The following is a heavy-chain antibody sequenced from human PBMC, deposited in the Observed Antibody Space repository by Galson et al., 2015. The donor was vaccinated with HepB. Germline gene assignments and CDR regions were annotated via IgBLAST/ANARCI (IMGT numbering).Heavy chain of an antibody. CDR3: AHMGRDGYKGRGYFDY. CDR2: IYWDDDK. J-gene: IGHJ4*02. Sequence: PALVKPTQTLTLTCTFSGFSLSTSGVGVGWIRQPPGKALEWLALIYWDDDKRYSPSLKSRLTITKDTSKNQVVLTMTNMDPVDTATYYCAHMGRDGYKGRGYFDYWGQGTLVTVSS. CDR1: GFSLSTSGVG. D-gene: IGHD5-24*01. V-gene: IGHV2-5*02.